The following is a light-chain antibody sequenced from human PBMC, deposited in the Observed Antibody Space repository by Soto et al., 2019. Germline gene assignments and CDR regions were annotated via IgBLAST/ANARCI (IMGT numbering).Light chain of an antibody. CDR1: NIGSKN. J-gene: IGLJ2*01. CDR3: QVWDSSTVV. Sequence: SYELTQPLSVPVALGQTARITCGGNNIGSKNVHWYQQKPGQAPVLVIYRDNNRPSGIPERFSGSNSGNTATLTISRAQAGDEADYYCQVWDSSTVVFGGGTKLTVL. CDR2: RDN. V-gene: IGLV3-9*01.